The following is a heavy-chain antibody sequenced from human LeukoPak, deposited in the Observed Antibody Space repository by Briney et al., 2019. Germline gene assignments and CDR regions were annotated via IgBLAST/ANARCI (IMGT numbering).Heavy chain of an antibody. CDR2: INTNSKTI. CDR3: ARDTWYSNSWLHAFDI. D-gene: IGHD6-13*01. V-gene: IGHV3-48*01. Sequence: PGGSLRLSCAASGFTFSDYAMNWVRQAPGKGLEWFSFINTNSKTIYYADSVKGRFTISRDNAKNSLYLQMHSLRAEGTGVYYCARDTWYSNSWLHAFDIWGQGTMVTVSS. J-gene: IGHJ3*02. CDR1: GFTFSDYA.